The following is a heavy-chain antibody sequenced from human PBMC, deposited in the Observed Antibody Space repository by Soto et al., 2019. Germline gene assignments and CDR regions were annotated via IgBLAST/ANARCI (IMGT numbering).Heavy chain of an antibody. V-gene: IGHV3-48*03. J-gene: IGHJ4*02. D-gene: IGHD3-22*01. CDR2: ISSSGSTI. CDR3: VIFYYDSSGYYPYYFDY. Sequence: PGGSLRLSCAASGFTFSSYEMNWVRQAPGKGLEWVSYISSSGSTIYYADSVKGRSTISRDNAKNSLYLQMNSLRAEDTAVYYCVIFYYDSSGYYPYYFDYWGQGNLVTVSS. CDR1: GFTFSSYE.